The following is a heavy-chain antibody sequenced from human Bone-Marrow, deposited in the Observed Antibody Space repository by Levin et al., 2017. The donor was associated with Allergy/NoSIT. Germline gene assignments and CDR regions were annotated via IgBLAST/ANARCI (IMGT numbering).Heavy chain of an antibody. Sequence: AGESLKISCVASGFSFSSYTMNWVRQTPGKGLQWISSISGSGTSTYSADSMEGRFIISRDNSKNTLFLQMDSLRAEDTALYYCAKDLGSRFFPRVFDYWGQGSLVAVSS. CDR1: GFSFSSYT. V-gene: IGHV3-23*01. J-gene: IGHJ4*02. D-gene: IGHD6-13*01. CDR3: AKDLGSRFFPRVFDY. CDR2: ISGSGTST.